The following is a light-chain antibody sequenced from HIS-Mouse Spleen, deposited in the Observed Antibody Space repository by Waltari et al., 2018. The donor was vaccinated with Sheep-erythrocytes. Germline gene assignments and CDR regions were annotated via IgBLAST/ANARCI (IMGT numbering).Light chain of an antibody. CDR2: DVS. Sequence: QSALTQPRSVSGSPGQSVTISCTATSSDAGGYNYFSWYQQHPGKAPKLMIYDVSKRPSGVPDRFSGSKSGNTASLTISGLQAEDEADYYCCSYAGSYNHVFATGTKVTVL. CDR1: SSDAGGYNY. CDR3: CSYAGSYNHV. J-gene: IGLJ1*01. V-gene: IGLV2-11*01.